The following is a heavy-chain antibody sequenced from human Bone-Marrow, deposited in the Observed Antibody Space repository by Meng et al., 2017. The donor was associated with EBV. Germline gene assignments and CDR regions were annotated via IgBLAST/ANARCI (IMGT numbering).Heavy chain of an antibody. V-gene: IGHV1-69*01. J-gene: IGHJ4*02. D-gene: IGHD3-10*01. CDR2: LIPMSDAP. CDR1: GGTVRSDA. CDR3: ASESGRGFTPDY. Sequence: QGEWLPSGAEGKEPGVAVKVTSKPSGGTVRSDAISWVRQAPGQGLEWMGGLIPMSDAPHYAQKFQGRVTITADESTSTHYMDLSGLRSEDTAVYYCASESGRGFTPDYWGQGTLVTVSS.